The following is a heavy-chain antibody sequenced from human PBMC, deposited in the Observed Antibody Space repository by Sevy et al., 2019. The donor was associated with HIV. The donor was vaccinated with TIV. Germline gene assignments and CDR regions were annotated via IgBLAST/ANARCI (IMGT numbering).Heavy chain of an antibody. V-gene: IGHV3-21*01. CDR2: ISGSSSYI. J-gene: IGHJ6*03. Sequence: GGSLRLSCAASGFTFSSYSLSWVRQAPGKGLEWVSSISGSSSYIYHTDSVKGRFTISRDNARNSLDLQMNSLRAEETAVYYCTRHVDVTSSWYQTYSFYYMDVWGKGTTVTVSS. CDR1: GFTFSSYS. D-gene: IGHD6-13*01. CDR3: TRHVDVTSSWYQTYSFYYMDV.